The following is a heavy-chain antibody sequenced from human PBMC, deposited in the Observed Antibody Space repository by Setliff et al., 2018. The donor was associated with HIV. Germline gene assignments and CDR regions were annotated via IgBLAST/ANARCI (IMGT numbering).Heavy chain of an antibody. CDR3: ARGQPRGAFDI. CDR1: GGSISNSNW. J-gene: IGHJ3*02. V-gene: IGHV4-4*02. Sequence: PSETLSLTCAVSGGSISNSNWWNWVRQPAGKGLEWIGEIYHSGSTNYNPSLKSRVSISLDKSKRQFSLKLSSVTAADTAVYYCARGQPRGAFDIWGQGTMVTVSS. CDR2: IYHSGST. D-gene: IGHD6-6*01.